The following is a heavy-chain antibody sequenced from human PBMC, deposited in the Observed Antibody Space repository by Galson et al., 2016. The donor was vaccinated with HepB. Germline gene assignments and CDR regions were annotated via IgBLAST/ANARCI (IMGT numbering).Heavy chain of an antibody. D-gene: IGHD2-2*01. CDR3: AHISLGLRAVWSYYFDY. CDR1: GFSLNTSGVG. Sequence: PALVKPTQTLTLTCTFSGFSLNTSGVGVGWIRQPPGKALEWLALNFWDDDKRYSPSLKSRLTLTKDTSRNQVVLTMTNMDPVDTATYYCAHISLGLRAVWSYYFDYWGQGTLVTVSS. CDR2: NFWDDDK. V-gene: IGHV2-5*02. J-gene: IGHJ4*02.